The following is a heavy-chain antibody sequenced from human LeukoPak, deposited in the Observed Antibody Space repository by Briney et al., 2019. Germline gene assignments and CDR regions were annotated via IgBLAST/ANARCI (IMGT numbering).Heavy chain of an antibody. CDR3: ARGLSLDY. Sequence: GGSLRLSCAASGFTFSSYAMHWVRQAPGKGVEYVSAISSNGGSTYYADSVKGRFTISRDNSKNTLYLQMGSLRAEDMAVYYCARGLSLDYWGQGTLVTVSS. CDR2: ISSNGGST. D-gene: IGHD5/OR15-5a*01. J-gene: IGHJ4*02. V-gene: IGHV3-64*02. CDR1: GFTFSSYA.